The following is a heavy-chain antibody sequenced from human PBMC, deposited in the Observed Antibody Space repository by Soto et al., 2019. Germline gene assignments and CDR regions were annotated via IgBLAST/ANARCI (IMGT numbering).Heavy chain of an antibody. D-gene: IGHD5-12*01. CDR2: IYYSGST. Sequence: QVQLQESGPGLVKPSETLSLTCTVSGDSIRSYYWTWIRQPPGKGLELIGYIYYSGSTRYNPSLKSRVIISVDMSKNQFSLKLSSVIAADTAVYYCARAYGGFDNGLDVWGQGTAVTVSS. CDR1: GDSIRSYY. V-gene: IGHV4-59*01. J-gene: IGHJ6*02. CDR3: ARAYGGFDNGLDV.